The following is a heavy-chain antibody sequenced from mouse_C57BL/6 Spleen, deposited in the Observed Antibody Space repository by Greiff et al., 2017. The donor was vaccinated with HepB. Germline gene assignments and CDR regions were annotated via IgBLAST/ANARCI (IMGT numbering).Heavy chain of an antibody. J-gene: IGHJ4*01. CDR1: GYAFSSYW. V-gene: IGHV1-80*01. CDR3: ARIYDGYYYAMDY. CDR2: IYPGDGDT. D-gene: IGHD2-3*01. Sequence: QVQLQQSGAELVKPGASVKISCKASGYAFSSYWMNWVKQRPGKGLEWIGQIYPGDGDTNYNGKFKGKATLTADKSSSTAYMQLSSLTSEDSAVYFCARIYDGYYYAMDYWGQGTSVTVSS.